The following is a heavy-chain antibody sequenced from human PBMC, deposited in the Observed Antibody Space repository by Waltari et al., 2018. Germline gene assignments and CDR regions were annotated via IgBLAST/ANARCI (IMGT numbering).Heavy chain of an antibody. V-gene: IGHV4-31*02. CDR2: IYHSGST. Sequence: QVQLQESGPGLVKPSQTLSLTWTVSGGSISSGGYYWSWIRQHPGKGLEWIGYIYHSGSTYYNPSLKSRVTISVDRSKNQFSLKLSSVTAADTAVYYCARVLEGSGAFDIWGQGTMVTVSS. CDR3: ARVLEGSGAFDI. D-gene: IGHD3-10*01. CDR1: GGSISSGGYY. J-gene: IGHJ3*02.